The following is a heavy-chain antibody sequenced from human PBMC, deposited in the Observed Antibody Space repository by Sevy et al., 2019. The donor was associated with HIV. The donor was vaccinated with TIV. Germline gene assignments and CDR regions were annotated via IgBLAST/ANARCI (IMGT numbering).Heavy chain of an antibody. CDR2: IYYSGNT. CDR3: ARHWGVTRPFDP. Sequence: SETLSLTCSVFGDSISTYYWTWIRQTPGKGLEWIGYIYYSGNTNFNPSLKRRVTMSVDTSKNQFSLKLSSVTSADTAVYYCARHWGVTRPFDPWGQGTLVTVSS. J-gene: IGHJ5*02. CDR1: GDSISTYY. D-gene: IGHD4-17*01. V-gene: IGHV4-59*01.